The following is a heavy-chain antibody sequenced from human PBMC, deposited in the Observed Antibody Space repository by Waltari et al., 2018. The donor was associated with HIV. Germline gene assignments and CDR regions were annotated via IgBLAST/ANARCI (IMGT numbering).Heavy chain of an antibody. V-gene: IGHV3-48*04. CDR2: FSSTRNII. CDR3: AREGGYDSSGYLRGFDL. D-gene: IGHD3-22*01. CDR1: GFTFSSYS. Sequence: EMHLVESGGGLVQPGGSLRLSCEASGFTFSSYSMYWVRQAPEKGLEWVAYFSSTRNIIYYADSVKGRFTISRDNAKNSLYLQMNSLRPEDTAVYYCAREGGYDSSGYLRGFDLWGRGMLVTV. J-gene: IGHJ2*01.